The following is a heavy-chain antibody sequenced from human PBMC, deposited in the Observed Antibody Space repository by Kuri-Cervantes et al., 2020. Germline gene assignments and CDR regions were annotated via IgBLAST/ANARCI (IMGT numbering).Heavy chain of an antibody. CDR2: IYSSGNT. CDR3: SRDERRRNGYISDY. CDR1: GFTVSTNY. V-gene: IGHV3-66*01. D-gene: IGHD5-24*01. J-gene: IGHJ4*02. Sequence: GESLKISCAASGFTVSTNYMSWVRQAPGKGLEWVSVIYSSGNTYYVDSVKGRFTISRDNAKNSLFLQMNSLRAEDTAVYYCSRDERRRNGYISDYWGQGTLVTVSS.